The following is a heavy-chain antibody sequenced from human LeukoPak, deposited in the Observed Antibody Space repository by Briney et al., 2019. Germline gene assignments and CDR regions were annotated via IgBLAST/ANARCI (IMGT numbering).Heavy chain of an antibody. CDR3: VKSENSGSYYFDC. CDR1: GFTFSSYA. Sequence: GGSLRLSCSASGFTFSSYAMHWVRQAPGKGLEYVSAIRSNGGSTYYADSVKGRFTISRDNSKNTLYLQMSSLRAEDTAVYYCVKSENSGSYYFDCWGQGTLVTVSS. CDR2: IRSNGGST. V-gene: IGHV3-64D*06. D-gene: IGHD1-26*01. J-gene: IGHJ4*02.